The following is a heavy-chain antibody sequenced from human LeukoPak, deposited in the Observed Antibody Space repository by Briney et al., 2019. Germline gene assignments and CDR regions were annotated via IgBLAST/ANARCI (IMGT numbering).Heavy chain of an antibody. J-gene: IGHJ4*02. Sequence: SETLSLTCTVSGGSISSGSYYWSWIRQPAGKGLEWIGRIYTSGSTNYNPSLKSRVTISVDTSKDQFSLKLSSVTAADTAVYYCAGNYYGSGSYYSEDRYWGQGTLVTVSS. V-gene: IGHV4-61*02. CDR1: GGSISSGSYY. CDR2: IYTSGST. D-gene: IGHD3-10*01. CDR3: AGNYYGSGSYYSEDRY.